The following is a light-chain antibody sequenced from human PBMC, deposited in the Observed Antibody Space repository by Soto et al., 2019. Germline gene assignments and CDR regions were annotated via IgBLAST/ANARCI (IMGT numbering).Light chain of an antibody. CDR2: GAF. CDR1: PSVPNF. Sequence: EIVLTQSPATLSLSPGDRATLSCRASPSVPNFLAWYQQKPGQAPRLLIYGAFNRATGIPARFSGSGSGTDFTLTISSLEPEDSAIYYCQQRNVWTPVTLGLGTRLEIK. J-gene: IGKJ5*01. CDR3: QQRNVWTPVT. V-gene: IGKV3-11*01.